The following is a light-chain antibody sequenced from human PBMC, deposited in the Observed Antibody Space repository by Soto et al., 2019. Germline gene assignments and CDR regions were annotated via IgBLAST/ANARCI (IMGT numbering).Light chain of an antibody. Sequence: DIQMTQSPSTLSASVGDRVTITCRASQSISGWLAWYQQKPGKAPKLLIYDASSLESGVPSRFSGSGSGTEFTLPISSLQPDDFATYYCQQYNSYSGTFGEGTKVQI. CDR1: QSISGW. CDR3: QQYNSYSGT. V-gene: IGKV1-5*01. CDR2: DAS. J-gene: IGKJ1*01.